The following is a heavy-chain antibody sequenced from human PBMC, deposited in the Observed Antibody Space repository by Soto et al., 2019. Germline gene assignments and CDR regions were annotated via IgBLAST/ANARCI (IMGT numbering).Heavy chain of an antibody. D-gene: IGHD6-13*01. J-gene: IGHJ4*02. V-gene: IGHV4-31*03. Sequence: SETLSLTCTVSGGSISSGGYYWSWIRQHPGKGLEWIGYIYYSGSTYYNPSLKSRVTITVDTSKNQFSLKLSSVTDADAAVYYCARVNSDSSSWESNDYWGQGTLVTVSS. CDR2: IYYSGST. CDR3: ARVNSDSSSWESNDY. CDR1: GGSISSGGYY.